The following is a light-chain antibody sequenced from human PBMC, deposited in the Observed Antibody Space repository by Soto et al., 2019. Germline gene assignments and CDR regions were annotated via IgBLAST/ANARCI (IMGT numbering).Light chain of an antibody. CDR3: QSYDSTNVV. J-gene: IGLJ2*01. Sequence: NFMLTQPHSVSESPGKRVTISCTRSSGRIASNYVQWFQQRPGSAPTTVIYEDNQRPSGVPDRFSGSIDSSSNSASLTISGLKTEDEADYYCQSYDSTNVVFGGGTKVTVL. V-gene: IGLV6-57*04. CDR2: EDN. CDR1: SGRIASNY.